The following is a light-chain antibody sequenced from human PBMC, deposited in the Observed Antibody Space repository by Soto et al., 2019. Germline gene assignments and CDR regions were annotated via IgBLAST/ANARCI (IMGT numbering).Light chain of an antibody. CDR3: CSYAGSYTFD. Sequence: QSALTQPRSVSGSPGQSVTISCTGTSSDVGGYNYVSWYQQHTGKAPKLMIYDVSKRPSGVPDRFSGSKSGNTASLTISGLQAEDEADYYCCSYAGSYTFDFGTGTKLTVL. J-gene: IGLJ1*01. CDR2: DVS. CDR1: SSDVGGYNY. V-gene: IGLV2-11*01.